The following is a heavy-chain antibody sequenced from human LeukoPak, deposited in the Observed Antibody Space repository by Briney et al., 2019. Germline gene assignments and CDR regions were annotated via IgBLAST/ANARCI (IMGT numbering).Heavy chain of an antibody. CDR1: GGSISSYY. Sequence: SETLSLTCTVSGGSISSYYWSWIRQPPGKGLEWIGYIYYSGSTNYNPSLKSRVTISVDTSKNQFSLKLSSVTAADTAVYYCARDGDMTTAFNWFDPWGQGTLVTVSS. D-gene: IGHD4-17*01. J-gene: IGHJ5*02. CDR3: ARDGDMTTAFNWFDP. CDR2: IYYSGST. V-gene: IGHV4-59*01.